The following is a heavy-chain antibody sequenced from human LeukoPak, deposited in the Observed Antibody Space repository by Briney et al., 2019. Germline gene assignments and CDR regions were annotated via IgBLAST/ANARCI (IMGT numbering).Heavy chain of an antibody. D-gene: IGHD1-26*01. CDR2: INHSGST. V-gene: IGHV4-34*01. CDR1: GGSFSGYY. J-gene: IGHJ6*01. Sequence: SETLSLTCAVYGGSFSGYYWSWIRQPPGKGLEWIGEINHSGSTYYNPSLKSRVTISVDTSKNQFSLELSSVTAADTAVYYCARDGGLIVGATHRHYYYYGMD. CDR3: ARDGGLIVGATHRHYYYYGMD.